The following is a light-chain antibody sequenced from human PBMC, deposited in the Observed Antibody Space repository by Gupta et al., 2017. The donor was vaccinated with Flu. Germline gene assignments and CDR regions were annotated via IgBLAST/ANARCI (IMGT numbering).Light chain of an antibody. CDR2: YDD. CDR3: AAWDDSLNGPV. V-gene: IGLV1-36*01. CDR1: SSNIGNNA. Sequence: QSVLTQPPPVSEAPRQRVTISCSGSSSNIGNNAVNWYQQLPGKAPKLLIYYDDRLPSGVSDRFSGSKSGTSASLAISGLQSEDEADYYCAAWDDSLNGPVFGGGTKLTVL. J-gene: IGLJ3*02.